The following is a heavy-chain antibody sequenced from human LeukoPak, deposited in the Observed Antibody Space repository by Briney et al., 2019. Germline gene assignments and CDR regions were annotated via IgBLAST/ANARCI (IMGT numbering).Heavy chain of an antibody. V-gene: IGHV1-2*02. CDR2: MNPNSGGT. J-gene: IGHJ4*02. D-gene: IGHD6-19*01. CDR3: ARSSSGWFPPEY. CDR1: GFTFTNYY. Sequence: ASVRVSCEASGFTFTNYYVHWVRQAPGQGLEWMGWMNPNSGGTNYAQKFQGRVTMTRDTSISTGYMELSRLRSDDTAVYYCARSSSGWFPPEYWGQGTLVTVSS.